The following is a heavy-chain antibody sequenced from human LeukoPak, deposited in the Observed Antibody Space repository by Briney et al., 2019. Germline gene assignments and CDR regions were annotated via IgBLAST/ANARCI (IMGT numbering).Heavy chain of an antibody. J-gene: IGHJ5*02. CDR2: TYYRSKWYN. D-gene: IGHD4-17*01. CDR1: GDRVSSNSAA. Sequence: SQTLSLTCAISGDRVSSNSAAWNRIRQSPSRGLEWLGRTYYRSKWYNDYAVSVKSRITLNPDTSKNQFFLQLNSVTPEDTAVYYCARDVNGAFTRSWFDPWGQGTRVTVS. V-gene: IGHV6-1*01. CDR3: ARDVNGAFTRSWFDP.